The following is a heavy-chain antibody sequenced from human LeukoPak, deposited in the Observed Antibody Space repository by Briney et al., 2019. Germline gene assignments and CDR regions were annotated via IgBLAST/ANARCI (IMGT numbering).Heavy chain of an antibody. CDR2: IWYDGSNK. CDR1: GFSFSRFG. Sequence: PGGSLRLSCVASGFSFSRFGMNWVRQAPGKGLEWVALIWYDGSNKYYTDSVKGRLTISRDNSKNTLYLQMNSLRAEDTAIYYCAREGPRGNSQFDYWGQGTLVTVFS. V-gene: IGHV3-33*08. J-gene: IGHJ4*02. D-gene: IGHD2/OR15-2a*01. CDR3: AREGPRGNSQFDY.